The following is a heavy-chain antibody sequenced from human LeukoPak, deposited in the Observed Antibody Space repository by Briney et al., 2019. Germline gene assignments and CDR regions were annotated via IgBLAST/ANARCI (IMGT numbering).Heavy chain of an antibody. CDR1: GFTFSSYA. CDR3: ARSSRPLRYSGAFDI. D-gene: IGHD3-9*01. Sequence: PGGSLRLSCAASGFTFSSYAMHWVRQAPGKGLEYVSAISSNGGSTYYANSVKGRFTISRDNSKNTLYLQMGSLRAEDMAMYYCARSSRPLRYSGAFDIWGQGTMVTVSS. V-gene: IGHV3-64*01. CDR2: ISSNGGST. J-gene: IGHJ3*02.